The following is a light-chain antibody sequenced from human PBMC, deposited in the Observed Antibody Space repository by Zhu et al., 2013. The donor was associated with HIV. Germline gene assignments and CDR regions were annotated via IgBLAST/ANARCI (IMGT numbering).Light chain of an antibody. V-gene: IGLV2-14*01. CDR3: SSYTRSGFV. Sequence: QSALTQPASVSGSPGQSITISCTGTSSDVGGYNFVSWYQHYPGKAPKVMIYEVSHRPSGVSNRFSGSKSGNTASLTISGLQAEDEADYYCSSYTRSGFVFGIGTKVTVL. J-gene: IGLJ1*01. CDR2: EVS. CDR1: SSDVGGYNF.